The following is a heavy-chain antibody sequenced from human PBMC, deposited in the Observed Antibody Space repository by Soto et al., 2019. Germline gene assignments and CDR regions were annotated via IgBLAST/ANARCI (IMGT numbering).Heavy chain of an antibody. CDR2: ISGSGGSA. J-gene: IGHJ4*02. Sequence: PGWSLRLSCAASGFTFSSYAMSWVRQAPGKGLEWGSAISGSGGSAYYADSVKGRFTIYRENSKNTLYLQMNSLRAEDTAVYYCAKDGELRYFDWLFHQPYFEYWGQGTLVTVSS. D-gene: IGHD3-9*01. CDR3: AKDGELRYFDWLFHQPYFEY. V-gene: IGHV3-23*01. CDR1: GFTFSSYA.